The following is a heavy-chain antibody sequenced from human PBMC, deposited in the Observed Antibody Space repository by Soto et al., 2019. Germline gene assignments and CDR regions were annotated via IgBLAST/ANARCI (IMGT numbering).Heavy chain of an antibody. J-gene: IGHJ4*02. CDR1: GFTFSSYG. D-gene: IGHD6-19*01. Sequence: GGSRRLSCAASGFTFSSYGMHWVRQAPGKGLEWVAVISYDGSNKYYADSVKGRFTISRDNSKNTLYLQMNSLRAEDTALYYCAKDWYSSGPVLDDWGQGTLVTVSS. V-gene: IGHV3-30*18. CDR3: AKDWYSSGPVLDD. CDR2: ISYDGSNK.